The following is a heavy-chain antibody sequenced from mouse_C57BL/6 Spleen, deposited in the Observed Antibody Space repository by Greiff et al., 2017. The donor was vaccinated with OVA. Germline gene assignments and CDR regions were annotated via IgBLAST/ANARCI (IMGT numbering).Heavy chain of an antibody. CDR2: IDPENGDT. D-gene: IGHD1-1*01. CDR1: GFNIKDDY. Sequence: EVQLQQSGAELVRPGASVKLSCTASGFNIKDDYMHWVKQRPEQGLEWIGWIDPENGDTEYASKFQGKATITADTSSNTAYLQLSSLTSEDTAVYYCTTGYYGSSSYYYAMDYWGQGTSVTVSS. V-gene: IGHV14-4*01. J-gene: IGHJ4*01. CDR3: TTGYYGSSSYYYAMDY.